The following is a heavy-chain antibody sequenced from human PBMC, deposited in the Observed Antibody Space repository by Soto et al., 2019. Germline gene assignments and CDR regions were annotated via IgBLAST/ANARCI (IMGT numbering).Heavy chain of an antibody. V-gene: IGHV3-30-3*01. J-gene: IGHJ6*02. CDR3: ARDASHCTNGVCYYYYGMDV. CDR2: ISYDGSNK. CDR1: GFTFSSYA. Sequence: GGSLRLSCAASGFTFSSYAMHWVRQAPGKGLEWGAVISYDGSNKYYAGSVKGRFTISRDNSKNTLYLQMNSLRAEDTAVYYCARDASHCTNGVCYYYYGMDVWGQGTTVTVSS. D-gene: IGHD2-8*01.